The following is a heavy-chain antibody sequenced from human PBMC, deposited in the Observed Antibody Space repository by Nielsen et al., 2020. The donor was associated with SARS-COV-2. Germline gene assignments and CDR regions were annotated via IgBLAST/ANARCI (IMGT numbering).Heavy chain of an antibody. V-gene: IGHV3-9*01. J-gene: IGHJ4*02. D-gene: IGHD3-22*01. CDR1: GFTFDDYA. CDR3: ARDLGDSSGYSGHPSH. CDR2: INWNSGSI. Sequence: GGSLRLSCAASGFTFDDYAMHWVRQAPGKGLEWVSGINWNSGSIGYADSVKGRFTISRDNAKNSLYLQMNSLRAEDTAVYYCARDLGDSSGYSGHPSHWGQGTLVTVSS.